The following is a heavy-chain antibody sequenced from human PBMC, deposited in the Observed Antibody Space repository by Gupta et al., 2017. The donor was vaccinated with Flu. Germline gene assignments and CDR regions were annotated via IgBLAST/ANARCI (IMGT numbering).Heavy chain of an antibody. V-gene: IGHV3-23*01. D-gene: IGHD1-14*01. J-gene: IGHJ4*02. CDR3: TKTTNQAAGTSDC. Sequence: EVQPLESGGGLVQPGGSLRPPCPASGFIFHSYAMCWVRQAPWKGLEWVSTITGSGAPSYYADAVKGRFIIARDKSKHTLNLQIDRGAIEDTAVYYCTKTTNQAAGTSDCWGQGTRVTVSS. CDR1: GFIFHSYA. CDR2: ITGSGAPS.